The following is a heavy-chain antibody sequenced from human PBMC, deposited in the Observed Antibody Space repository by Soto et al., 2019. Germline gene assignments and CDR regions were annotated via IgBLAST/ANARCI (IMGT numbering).Heavy chain of an antibody. J-gene: IGHJ6*02. CDR3: ARGTRDCSTSSCHSPQGYFRHDMDV. Sequence: QVQLVQSGAEVQKPGSSVKVSCKASGGTFTSYAISWVRQAPGQGLEWMGGIIPMYNSPTYAQKFRGRLTSTADGSTRTAYMALGSLRPEDSAEYYCARGTRDCSTSSCHSPQGYFRHDMDVWGPGTTVTVSS. V-gene: IGHV1-69*01. D-gene: IGHD2-2*01. CDR2: IIPMYNSP. CDR1: GGTFTSYA.